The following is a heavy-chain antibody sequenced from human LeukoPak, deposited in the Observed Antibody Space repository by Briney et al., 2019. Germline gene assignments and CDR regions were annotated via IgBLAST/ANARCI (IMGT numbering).Heavy chain of an antibody. V-gene: IGHV1-2*02. CDR3: ARVAYCTKGVCINFDL. Sequence: ASVKVSSKASRGTFSSYAISWVRQAPGQGLEWVGWINPNSGGTKYAQKFQGRVTVTRDTSTSTAYMELSGLRADDTAVYYCARVAYCTKGVCINFDLWGQGTLVTVSS. CDR1: RGTFSSYA. J-gene: IGHJ4*02. D-gene: IGHD2-8*01. CDR2: INPNSGGT.